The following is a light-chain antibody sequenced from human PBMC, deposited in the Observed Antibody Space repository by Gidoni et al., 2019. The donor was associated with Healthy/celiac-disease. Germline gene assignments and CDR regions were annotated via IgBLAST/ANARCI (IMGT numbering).Light chain of an antibody. CDR1: QDISNY. CDR3: QQYDNLPST. J-gene: IGKJ5*01. V-gene: IGKV1-33*01. CDR2: DAS. Sequence: DIQMTHSPSSLSASVGDRVTITCQASQDISNYLNWYKQKPGKAPKLLSYDASNLETGVPSRFSGSGSGTDFTFTISSLQPEDIATYYCQQYDNLPSTFGQGTRLEIK.